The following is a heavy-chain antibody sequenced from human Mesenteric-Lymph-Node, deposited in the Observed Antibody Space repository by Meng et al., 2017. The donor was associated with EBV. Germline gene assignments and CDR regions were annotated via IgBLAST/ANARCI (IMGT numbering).Heavy chain of an antibody. D-gene: IGHD6-19*01. CDR3: ARSPGWYSLDY. V-gene: IGHV4-4*02. CDR1: GGSVSSDNW. Sequence: QVQLQESGPGLVKPSGTLSLTGGVSGGSVSSDNWWTWVRQPPGKGLEWIGEISHSGRTTYNPSLKSRVTISADKSKNQFSLKLNSVTAADTAVYYCARSPGWYSLDYWGQGTLVTVSS. J-gene: IGHJ4*02. CDR2: ISHSGRT.